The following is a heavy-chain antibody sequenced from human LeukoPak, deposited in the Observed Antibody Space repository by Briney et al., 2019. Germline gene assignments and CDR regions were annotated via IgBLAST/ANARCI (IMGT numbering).Heavy chain of an antibody. Sequence: GSLRLSCAASGFTFSSYAMSWVRQAPGKGLEWIGEINHSGSTNYNPSLKSRVTISVDTSKNQFSLKLSSVTAADTAVYYCATLIFGVVPLEYYFDYWGQGTLVTVSS. CDR3: ATLIFGVVPLEYYFDY. V-gene: IGHV4-34*08. J-gene: IGHJ4*02. CDR1: GFTFSSYA. CDR2: INHSGST. D-gene: IGHD3-3*01.